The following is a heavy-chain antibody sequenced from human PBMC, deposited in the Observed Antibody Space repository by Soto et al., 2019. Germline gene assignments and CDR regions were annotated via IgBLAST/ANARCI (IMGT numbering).Heavy chain of an antibody. CDR3: AHNIRLAAAFDY. D-gene: IGHD6-13*01. Sequence: QITLKESGHTLVKPTQTLTLTCTFSGFSLSTSGVGVGWIRQPPGKALEWLALIYWDDDKRYSPSLKSRLTITKDTSKNQVVLTITNMDPVDTATYYCAHNIRLAAAFDYWGQGTLVTVSS. V-gene: IGHV2-5*02. CDR2: IYWDDDK. J-gene: IGHJ4*02. CDR1: GFSLSTSGVG.